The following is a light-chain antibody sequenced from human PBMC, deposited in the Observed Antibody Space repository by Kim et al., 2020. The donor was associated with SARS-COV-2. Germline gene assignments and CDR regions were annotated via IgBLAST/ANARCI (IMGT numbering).Light chain of an antibody. J-gene: IGLJ2*01. CDR3: CSYAGSYTFV. CDR1: SSDVGGYNC. V-gene: IGLV2-11*03. Sequence: GQSVTVSCSGTSSDVGGYNCVSWYQQYPGKAPKLMIYDVSERPSGVPDRFSGSKSGNTASLTISVLQAEDEADYYCCSYAGSYTFVFGGGTQLTVL. CDR2: DVS.